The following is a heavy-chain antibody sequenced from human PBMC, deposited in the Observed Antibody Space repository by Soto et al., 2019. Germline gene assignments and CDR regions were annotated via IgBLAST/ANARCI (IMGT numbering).Heavy chain of an antibody. V-gene: IGHV1-2*02. CDR1: GYTFTGYY. CDR2: INPNSGGT. CDR3: ARDYYDSSGPTPY. J-gene: IGHJ4*02. D-gene: IGHD3-22*01. Sequence: VASVKVSCKASGYTFTGYYMHWVRQAPGQGLEWMGWINPNSGGTNYAQKFQGRVTMTRDTSISTAYMELSRLRSDDTAVYYCARDYYDSSGPTPYWGQGTLVTVSS.